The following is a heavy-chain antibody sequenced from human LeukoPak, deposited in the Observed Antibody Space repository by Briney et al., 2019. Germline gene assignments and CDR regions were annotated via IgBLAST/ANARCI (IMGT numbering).Heavy chain of an antibody. CDR2: ISWNSGSI. CDR3: AKDATFYGSGSYYDH. V-gene: IGHV3-9*03. J-gene: IGHJ4*02. D-gene: IGHD3-10*01. Sequence: PGRSLRLSCAASGFTFDDYAMHWVRQAPGKGLEWVSGISWNSGSIGYADSVKGRFTISRDNAKNSLYLQMNSLRAEDMALYYCAKDATFYGSGSYYDHWGQGTLVTFSS. CDR1: GFTFDDYA.